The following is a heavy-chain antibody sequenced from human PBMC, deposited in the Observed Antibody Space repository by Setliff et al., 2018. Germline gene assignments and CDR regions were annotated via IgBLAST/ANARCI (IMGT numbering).Heavy chain of an antibody. CDR1: GDSIFDNY. D-gene: IGHD4-17*01. CDR3: ARFYGDYQFDY. V-gene: IGHV4-59*08. J-gene: IGHJ4*02. Sequence: PSETLSLTCSVSGDSIFDNYWSWIRQSPGRGLEWIAYISYTGSTNYNPSLKSRVTISLDTSKNHFSLNLSSVTAADTAVYYCARFYGDYQFDYWGQGTLVTVSS. CDR2: ISYTGST.